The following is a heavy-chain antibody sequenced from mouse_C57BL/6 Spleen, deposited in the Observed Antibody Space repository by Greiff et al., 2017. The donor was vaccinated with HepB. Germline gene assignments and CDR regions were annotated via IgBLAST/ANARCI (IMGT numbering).Heavy chain of an antibody. V-gene: IGHV1-39*01. Sequence: VQLKESGPELVKPGASVKISCKASGYSFTDYNMNWVKQSNGKSLEWIGVINPNYGTTSYNQKFKGKATLTVDQSSSTAYMQLNSLTSEDSAVYYCARSLSDGYYEGYYAMDYWGQGTSVTVSS. CDR1: GYSFTDYN. CDR2: INPNYGTT. J-gene: IGHJ4*01. D-gene: IGHD2-3*01. CDR3: ARSLSDGYYEGYYAMDY.